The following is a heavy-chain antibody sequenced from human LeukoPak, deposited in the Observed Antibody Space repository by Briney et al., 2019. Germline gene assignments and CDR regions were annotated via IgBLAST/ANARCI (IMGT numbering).Heavy chain of an antibody. CDR2: INHSGST. J-gene: IGHJ4*02. CDR3: ARVVVVVPAATNYFDY. V-gene: IGHV4-34*01. Sequence: SETLSLTCAVYGGSFSGYYWSWIRQPPGKGLEWIGEINHSGSTNYNPSLKSRVTISVDTSKNQFSLKPSSVTAADTAVYYCARVVVVVPAATNYFDYWGQGTLVTVSS. D-gene: IGHD2-2*01. CDR1: GGSFSGYY.